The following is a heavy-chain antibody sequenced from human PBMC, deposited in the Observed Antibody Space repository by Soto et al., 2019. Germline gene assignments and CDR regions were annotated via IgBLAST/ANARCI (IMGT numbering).Heavy chain of an antibody. CDR2: INPNSGGT. CDR3: AISLDGYNYGVGY. D-gene: IGHD5-12*01. Sequence: GASVKVSCKASGYTFTGYYMHWVRQAPGQGLEWMGWINPNSGGTNYAQKFQGWVTMTRDTSISTAYMELSRLRSDDTAVYYCAISLDGYNYGVGYWRQGTLVTVSS. CDR1: GYTFTGYY. J-gene: IGHJ4*02. V-gene: IGHV1-2*04.